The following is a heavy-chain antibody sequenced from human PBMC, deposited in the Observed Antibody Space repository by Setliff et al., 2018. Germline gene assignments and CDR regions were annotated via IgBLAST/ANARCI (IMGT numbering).Heavy chain of an antibody. D-gene: IGHD3-3*01. CDR3: AREFTRYYNFWSAHRYYMDV. CDR2: INAGNGNT. Sequence: GASVKVSCKASGYTFTSYAMHWVRQAPGQRLEWMGWINAGNGNTKYSQKFQGRVTITRDTSASTAYMELSSLRSKDTAVYYCAREFTRYYNFWSAHRYYMDVWGKGTTVTVSS. CDR1: GYTFTSYA. V-gene: IGHV1-3*01. J-gene: IGHJ6*03.